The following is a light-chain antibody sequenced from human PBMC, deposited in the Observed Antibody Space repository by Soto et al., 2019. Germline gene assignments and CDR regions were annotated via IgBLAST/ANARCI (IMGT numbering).Light chain of an antibody. V-gene: IGKV3-20*01. CDR2: AAS. Sequence: EIVLTQSPGTLSLSPGERATLSCRASQNIDSRYLAWYQQKPGQAPRLLIYAASSWPAGIPGRFSGSGSGTDFTLTITRLEPEDFAVYYCQHYGSSPYTFGQGTKVDIK. CDR1: QNIDSRY. CDR3: QHYGSSPYT. J-gene: IGKJ2*01.